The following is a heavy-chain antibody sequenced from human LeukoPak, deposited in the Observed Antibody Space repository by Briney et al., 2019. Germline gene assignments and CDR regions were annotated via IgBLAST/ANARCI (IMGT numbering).Heavy chain of an antibody. Sequence: SETLSLTCTVSGDSISSSSSYWGWIRQPPGEGLEWIGNIYHSGNTYYNSSLKSRVTISVDTSKNQFSLRLTSVTAADTAVYYCAREIVDYDILTGYDYWGQGTLVTVSS. CDR2: IYHSGNT. V-gene: IGHV4-39*07. J-gene: IGHJ4*02. CDR1: GDSISSSSSY. CDR3: AREIVDYDILTGYDY. D-gene: IGHD3-9*01.